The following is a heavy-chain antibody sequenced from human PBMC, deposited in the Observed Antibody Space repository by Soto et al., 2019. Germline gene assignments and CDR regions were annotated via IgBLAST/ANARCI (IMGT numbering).Heavy chain of an antibody. V-gene: IGHV3-11*06. CDR3: ATVRYYYDTSGYYHYYFDY. J-gene: IGHJ4*02. CDR2: ISSSSGYT. D-gene: IGHD3-22*01. CDR1: GVTFSDYY. Sequence: QVQLVESGGGLVKPGGSLRLSCAASGVTFSDYYMSWIRQAPAQGLEWVSYISSSSGYTTYADSVKGRFTIFRDNAKNSLYLQMNSLRAEDTAVYYCATVRYYYDTSGYYHYYFDYWGQGTLVTVSS.